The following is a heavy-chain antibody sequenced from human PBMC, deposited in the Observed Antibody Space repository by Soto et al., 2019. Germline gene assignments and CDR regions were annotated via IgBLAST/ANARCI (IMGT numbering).Heavy chain of an antibody. J-gene: IGHJ6*02. V-gene: IGHV3-53*02. CDR3: ALGDTYDYYYSMDV. CDR2: VYSSGST. Sequence: EVQLVETGGGLIQPGGSLSLSCAASGLAVTSNYMSWVRQAPGKGLEWVSIVYSSGSTYYADYVKGRFTFDRDKSKNKIYLQMRNVRDADTDVYYSALGDTYDYYYSMDVWGQGTTVTVSS. D-gene: IGHD5-18*01. CDR1: GLAVTSNY.